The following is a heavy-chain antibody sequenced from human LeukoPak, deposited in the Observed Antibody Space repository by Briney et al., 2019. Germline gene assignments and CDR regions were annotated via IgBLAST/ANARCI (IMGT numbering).Heavy chain of an antibody. Sequence: GESLKISCKGSGYSFATYWIGWVRQKPGKGLEWMGTIYPGDFDTRYSPSFQGQVTISADKSISTAYLQWSSLKASDTAMYYCARPSADSSSWFDFDYWGQGTLVTVSS. J-gene: IGHJ4*02. V-gene: IGHV5-51*01. D-gene: IGHD6-13*01. CDR1: GYSFATYW. CDR3: ARPSADSSSWFDFDY. CDR2: IYPGDFDT.